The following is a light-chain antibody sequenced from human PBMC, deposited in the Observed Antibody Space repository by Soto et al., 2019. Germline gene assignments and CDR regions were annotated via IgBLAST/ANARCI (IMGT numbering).Light chain of an antibody. V-gene: IGKV3-15*01. CDR2: GAS. CDR3: QQYNNWPIT. CDR1: QNILSN. Sequence: ELGMTVSPASLSVSPSKRATLSCRASQNILSNLAWYQQKPGQAPRLLIYGASTRATGIPARFSGSGSGTEFTLTISSLQSEDFEIYYCQQYNNWPITFGQGARLAI. J-gene: IGKJ5*01.